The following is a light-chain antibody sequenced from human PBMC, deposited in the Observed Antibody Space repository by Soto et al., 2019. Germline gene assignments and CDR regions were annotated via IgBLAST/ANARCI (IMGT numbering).Light chain of an antibody. CDR3: CSYAGRINWV. Sequence: QSVLTQPASVSGSPGQSITISCTGTSSDVGLYNYVSWYQHHPGKAPKLMIYDVSDRPSGVSNRFSGSKSGNTASLTISGLQGSDEADYYCCSYAGRINWVFGGGTKLTVL. V-gene: IGLV2-23*02. CDR2: DVS. CDR1: SSDVGLYNY. J-gene: IGLJ3*02.